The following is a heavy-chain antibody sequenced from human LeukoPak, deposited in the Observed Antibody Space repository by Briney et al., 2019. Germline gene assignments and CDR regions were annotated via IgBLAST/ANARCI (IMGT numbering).Heavy chain of an antibody. D-gene: IGHD6-13*01. CDR1: GFTFSSYA. J-gene: IGHJ4*02. V-gene: IGHV3-30-3*01. CDR3: AKDNGYSSPIYFDY. CDR2: ISYDGSNK. Sequence: GGSLRLSCAASGFTFSSYAMHWVRQAPGKGLEWVAVISYDGSNKYYADSVKGRFTISRDNSKNALYLQMNSLRTEDTALYYCAKDNGYSSPIYFDYWGQGTLVTVSS.